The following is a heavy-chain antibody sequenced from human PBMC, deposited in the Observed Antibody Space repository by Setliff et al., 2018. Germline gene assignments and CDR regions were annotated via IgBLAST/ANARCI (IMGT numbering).Heavy chain of an antibody. D-gene: IGHD3-22*01. CDR1: GLSVSTSGVG. CDR3: ARTRDDPYYYDSRDYYYDAFDM. J-gene: IGHJ3*02. CDR2: IYWDDDK. Sequence: SGPTLVNPTQTLTLTCTFSGLSVSTSGVGVGWIRQPPVKALEWLASIYWDDDKRYSQTLENRLAITKDTSKSKVVLTMTNMDPAETGTYYCARTRDDPYYYDSRDYYYDAFDMWGQGTLVTVSS. V-gene: IGHV2-5*02.